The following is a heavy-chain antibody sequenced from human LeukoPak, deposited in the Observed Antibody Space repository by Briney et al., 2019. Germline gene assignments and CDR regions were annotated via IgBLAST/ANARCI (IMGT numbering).Heavy chain of an antibody. V-gene: IGHV4-59*01. Sequence: SETLSLTCTVSGGSISSYYWSWIRQPPGKGLEWIGYIYYSGSTNYNPSLKSRVTISVDTSKNQFSLKLSSVTAADTAVYYCARGGTSIAARPSVVPFDYWGQGTLVTVSS. J-gene: IGHJ4*02. D-gene: IGHD6-6*01. CDR1: GGSISSYY. CDR2: IYYSGST. CDR3: ARGGTSIAARPSVVPFDY.